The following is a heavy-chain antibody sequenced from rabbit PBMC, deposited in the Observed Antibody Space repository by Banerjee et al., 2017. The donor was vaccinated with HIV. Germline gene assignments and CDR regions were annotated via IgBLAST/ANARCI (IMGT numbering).Heavy chain of an antibody. J-gene: IGHJ4*01. D-gene: IGHD1-1*01. CDR2: IGTASGGIT. Sequence: QEQLEESGGALVKPGASLTLTCTASGFSFNSNGLCWVRQAPGKGLEWIACIGTASGGITYYASWAKGRFTITRSTSLNTVTLQMTGLTAADTATYFCARGDGSGYGLNLWGQGTLVTVS. CDR1: GFSFNSNG. CDR3: ARGDGSGYGLNL. V-gene: IGHV1S47*01.